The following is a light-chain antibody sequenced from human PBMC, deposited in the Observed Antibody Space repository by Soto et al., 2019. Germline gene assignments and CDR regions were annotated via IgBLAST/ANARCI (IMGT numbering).Light chain of an antibody. CDR3: SSYAISTAYL. J-gene: IGLJ1*01. Sequence: ALTQPASVSGSPGQSITISCTGTSSDVGGYDYVSWYQLHPGKAPKLMVFEVSNRPSGVSYRFSGSKSGNTASLTISGLQAEDEADYFCSSYAISTAYLFGTGTKVTVL. CDR1: SSDVGGYDY. CDR2: EVS. V-gene: IGLV2-14*01.